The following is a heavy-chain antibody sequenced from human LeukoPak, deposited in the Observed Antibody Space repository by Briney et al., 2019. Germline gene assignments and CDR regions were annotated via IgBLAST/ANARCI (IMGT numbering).Heavy chain of an antibody. J-gene: IGHJ4*02. CDR1: GFTFSNYA. CDR2: VVGSGGST. V-gene: IGHV3-23*01. D-gene: IGHD3-9*01. Sequence: GASLRLSCAASGFTFSNYAMSWVRQAPGKGLEWVSAVVGSGGSTYYADSVKGRFTISRDNSKNTLFLQMNSLRVEDTALYYCSKWGDYDVLTGYYDSDFWGQGTLVTVSS. CDR3: SKWGDYDVLTGYYDSDF.